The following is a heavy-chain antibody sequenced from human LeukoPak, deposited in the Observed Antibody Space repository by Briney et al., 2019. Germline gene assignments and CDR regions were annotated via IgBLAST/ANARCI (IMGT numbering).Heavy chain of an antibody. J-gene: IGHJ3*02. CDR2: LSDSGDDT. CDR1: GFTFSSYR. CDR3: TSFAPYEAFDI. Sequence: PGGSLRLSCAASGFTFSSYRLSWVRQAPGKGLEWVSTLSDSGDDTYYADSVKGRFTISRDNSKNTLYPQMNSLRAEDTAIYYCTSFAPYEAFDIWGQGTMVTVSS. V-gene: IGHV3-23*01.